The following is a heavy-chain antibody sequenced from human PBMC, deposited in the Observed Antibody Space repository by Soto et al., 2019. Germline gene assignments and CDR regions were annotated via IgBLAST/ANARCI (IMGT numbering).Heavy chain of an antibody. J-gene: IGHJ5*02. CDR2: ISPYTDDP. CDR1: GNTFTNFG. Sequence: QGQLVQSGVEVKKPGASVKVSCSASGNTFTNFGVTWVRQAPGQGLEWMGWISPYTDDPSYAQKFQGRVTMTIGTPTSPAYLDLRCLTSADTAXXXCARVIPGAEAWFHPWGQGTLVTVSS. D-gene: IGHD2-2*01. V-gene: IGHV1-18*01. CDR3: ARVIPGAEAWFHP.